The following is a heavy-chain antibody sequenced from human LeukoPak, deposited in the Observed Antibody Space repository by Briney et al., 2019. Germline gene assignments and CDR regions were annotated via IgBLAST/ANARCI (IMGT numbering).Heavy chain of an antibody. CDR3: AKVSLGLSYYYGMDV. Sequence: GGSLRLSCAASAITVGRHYMSWVRQAPGKGLEWVSVIYSGGSTYYADSVKGRFTISRHNSKNTLYLQMDSLRPEDTAVYYCAKVSLGLSYYYGMDVWGQGTTVTVSS. V-gene: IGHV3-53*04. CDR2: IYSGGST. CDR1: AITVGRHY. J-gene: IGHJ6*02.